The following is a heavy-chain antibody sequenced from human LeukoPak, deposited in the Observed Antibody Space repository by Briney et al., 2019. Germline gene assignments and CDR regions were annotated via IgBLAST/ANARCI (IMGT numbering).Heavy chain of an antibody. CDR1: GYTFTSYA. V-gene: IGHV1-3*01. CDR3: ARDLTALDYGDYYNWFDP. CDR2: INAGNGNT. J-gene: IGHJ5*02. D-gene: IGHD4-17*01. Sequence: ASVKVSCKASGYTFTSYAMHWVRQAPGQRLEWMGWINAGNGNTKYSQKFQGRVTITRDTSASTAYIELSSLRSEDTAVYCCARDLTALDYGDYYNWFDPWGQGTLVTVSS.